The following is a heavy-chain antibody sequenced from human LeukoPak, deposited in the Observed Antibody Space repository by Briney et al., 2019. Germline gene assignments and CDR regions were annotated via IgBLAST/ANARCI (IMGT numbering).Heavy chain of an antibody. Sequence: GGSLRLSCAASGFTFSSYSMNWVRQAPGKGLEWVSYISSSSSTIYYADSVKGRFTISRDNAKNSLYLQMNSLRAEDTAVYYCARTGYSSSWYNVYYYYMDVWGKGTTATVSS. J-gene: IGHJ6*03. CDR3: ARTGYSSSWYNVYYYYMDV. V-gene: IGHV3-48*04. CDR2: ISSSSSTI. D-gene: IGHD6-13*01. CDR1: GFTFSSYS.